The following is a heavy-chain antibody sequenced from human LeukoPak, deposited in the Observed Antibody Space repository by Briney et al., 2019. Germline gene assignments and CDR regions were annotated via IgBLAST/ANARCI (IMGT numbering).Heavy chain of an antibody. D-gene: IGHD3-22*01. V-gene: IGHV4-39*01. CDR2: IYYNGCT. CDR3: ARQTMIVVVITSFSPDAFDI. CDR1: GGSISSSSYY. Sequence: SETLSLTCTVSGGSISSSSYYWGWIRQPPGKGLEWIGSIYYNGCTYNNPSLKSRVTISVDTSKNQFSLKLSSVTAADTAVYYCARQTMIVVVITSFSPDAFDIWGQGTVVTVSS. J-gene: IGHJ3*02.